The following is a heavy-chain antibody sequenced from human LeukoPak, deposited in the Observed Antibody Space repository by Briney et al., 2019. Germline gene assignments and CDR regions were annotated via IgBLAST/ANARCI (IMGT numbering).Heavy chain of an antibody. CDR2: IYYSGST. CDR1: GGSISSGGYY. V-gene: IGHV4-31*03. CDR3: ARDRVTIFGTYYYYYGMDV. D-gene: IGHD3-3*01. J-gene: IGHJ6*02. Sequence: PSETLSLTCTVSGGSISSGGYYWSWIRQHPGKGLEWIGYIYYSGSTYYNPSLKSRVTISVDTSKNQFTLKLSSVTAADTAVYYCARDRVTIFGTYYYYYGMDVWGQGTTVTVSS.